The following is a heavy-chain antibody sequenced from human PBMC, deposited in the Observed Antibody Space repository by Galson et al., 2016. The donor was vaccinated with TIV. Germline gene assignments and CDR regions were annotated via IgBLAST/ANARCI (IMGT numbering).Heavy chain of an antibody. CDR2: IDWDDDK. CDR1: GFSLSTGGMC. V-gene: IGHV2-70*11. CDR3: ARTLSNGARLDH. D-gene: IGHD7-27*01. Sequence: LTCSFAGFSLSTGGMCVSWIRQPPGKALEWLARIDWDDDKYYSTSLKTRLTISKDTSKNQVVLTMANMDPVDTATYYCARTLSNGARLDHCGQGTLVTVSS. J-gene: IGHJ4*02.